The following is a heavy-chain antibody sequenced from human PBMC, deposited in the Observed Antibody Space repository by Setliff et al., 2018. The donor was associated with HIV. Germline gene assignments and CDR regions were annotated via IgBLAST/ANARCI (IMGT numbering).Heavy chain of an antibody. CDR3: AIDNRGGVGAPYYFDY. Sequence: ASVKVSCQVSGYTLTKLSMHWVRQAPGKGLEWMGGFDPELGETFFAQRFQGRITMTGDTSADTAYMELRSLRSDDTATYYCAIDNRGGVGAPYYFDYWGQGARVTVSS. D-gene: IGHD1-26*01. CDR1: GYTLTKLS. J-gene: IGHJ4*02. V-gene: IGHV1-24*01. CDR2: FDPELGET.